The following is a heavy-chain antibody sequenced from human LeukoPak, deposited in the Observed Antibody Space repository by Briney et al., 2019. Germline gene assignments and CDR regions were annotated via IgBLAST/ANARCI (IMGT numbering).Heavy chain of an antibody. J-gene: IGHJ5*02. V-gene: IGHV4-59*01. Sequence: SETLSLPCPVSGGSLNGYSWTLVRPPPGQGLEWIGYFHNSRTTSYNPSLTGRVTISVDTAMDQISLKLNSVTAADTAVYYCARGHLGLSPWGQGTLVTVSS. CDR1: GGSLNGYS. CDR3: ARGHLGLSP. CDR2: FHNSRTT. D-gene: IGHD3-10*01.